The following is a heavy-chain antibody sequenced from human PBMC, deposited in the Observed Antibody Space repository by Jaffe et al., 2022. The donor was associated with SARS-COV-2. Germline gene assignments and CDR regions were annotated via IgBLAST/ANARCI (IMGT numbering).Heavy chain of an antibody. V-gene: IGHV3-9*01. J-gene: IGHJ6*02. D-gene: IGHD3-3*01. Sequence: EVQLVESGGGLVQPGRSLRLSCAASGFTFDDYAMHWVRQAPGKGLEWVSGISWNSGSIGYADSVKGRFTISRDNAKNSLYLQMNSLRAEDTALYYCAKEGSFWSGPNLYYYYYGMDVWGQGTTVTVSS. CDR2: ISWNSGSI. CDR3: AKEGSFWSGPNLYYYYYGMDV. CDR1: GFTFDDYA.